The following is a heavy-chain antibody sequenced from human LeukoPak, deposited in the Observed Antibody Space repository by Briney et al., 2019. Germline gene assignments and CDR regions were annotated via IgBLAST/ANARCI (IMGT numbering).Heavy chain of an antibody. CDR1: GFTFSSYG. CDR3: GDGSSCYDSECYFAC. J-gene: IGHJ4*02. CDR2: IWYDGSNK. V-gene: IGHV3-33*01. Sequence: GRSLRLSCAASGFTFSSYGMHWVRQAPDKGLEWVAVIWYDGSNKYYADSVKGRFTISRDKSKNTLYLQMNKLRDDGAAVYYSGDGSSCYDSECYFACWGQGTLVTVSS. D-gene: IGHD3-22*01.